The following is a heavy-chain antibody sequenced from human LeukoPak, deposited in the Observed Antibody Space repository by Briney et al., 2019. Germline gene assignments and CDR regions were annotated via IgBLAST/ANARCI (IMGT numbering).Heavy chain of an antibody. V-gene: IGHV3-23*01. J-gene: IGHJ4*02. D-gene: IGHD4-17*01. Sequence: PGGSLRLSCATSGFTFSSYAMSWVRQVPGKGLEWVSTITGDGGSTYYADSVKGRFTISRDNSKDTLYLQINSLRAEDTALYYCAKTTVTTSPYYFDYWGQGTLVTVSS. CDR3: AKTTVTTSPYYFDY. CDR1: GFTFSSYA. CDR2: ITGDGGST.